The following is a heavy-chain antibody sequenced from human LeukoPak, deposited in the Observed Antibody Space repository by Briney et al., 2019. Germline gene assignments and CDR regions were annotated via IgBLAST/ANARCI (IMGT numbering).Heavy chain of an antibody. Sequence: ASVKVSCKASGYTFTGYYMHWVRQAPGQGLEWMGWINPNSGGKNYAQKFQGRVTMTRDTSISTAYMELSRLRSDDTDVYYCARGPPLHIAARHWLPDYWGQGTLVTVSS. CDR1: GYTFTGYY. V-gene: IGHV1-2*02. J-gene: IGHJ4*02. CDR2: INPNSGGK. CDR3: ARGPPLHIAARHWLPDY. D-gene: IGHD6-6*01.